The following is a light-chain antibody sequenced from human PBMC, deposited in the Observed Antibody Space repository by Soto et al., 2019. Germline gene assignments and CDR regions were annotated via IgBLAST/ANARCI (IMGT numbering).Light chain of an antibody. CDR3: SAYAGSNNFV. Sequence: QSALTQPPSASGSPGQSVTISGTGTSSDVGDNYVSWCQQHLGKAPKLIIYEVSQRPSGVPDRFSGSKSGNTASLTVSGLQTEDEADYYCSAYAGSNNFVFGSGTKVT. J-gene: IGLJ1*01. CDR1: SSDVGDNY. CDR2: EVS. V-gene: IGLV2-8*01.